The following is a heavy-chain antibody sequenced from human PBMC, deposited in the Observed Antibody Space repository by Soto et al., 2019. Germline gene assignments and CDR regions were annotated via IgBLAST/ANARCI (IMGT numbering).Heavy chain of an antibody. CDR2: IVVGSGNT. CDR1: GFTFTSSA. CDR3: AAGLRFLEWLLDY. J-gene: IGHJ4*02. Sequence: SVKVSCKASGFTFTSSAVQWVRQARGQRLEWKGWIVVGSGNTNYAQKFQERVTITRDMSTSTAYMELSSLRSEDTAVYYCAAGLRFLEWLLDYWGQGTLVTVSS. D-gene: IGHD3-3*01. V-gene: IGHV1-58*01.